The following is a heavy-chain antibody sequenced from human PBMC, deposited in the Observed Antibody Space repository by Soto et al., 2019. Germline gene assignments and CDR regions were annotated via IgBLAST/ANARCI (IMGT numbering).Heavy chain of an antibody. CDR1: GFTFRTYA. Sequence: EVQLLESGGGLVQPGGSLRLSCAASGFTFRTYAMSWVRQAPGKGLEWVSSISGTGDDTYYTDSVNGRVTISRDNSNNTLYLQMSSLRAEDTAIYYCAKRVHDSNYDDFDYWGQGTLVTVS. V-gene: IGHV3-23*01. J-gene: IGHJ4*02. D-gene: IGHD4-4*01. CDR2: ISGTGDDT. CDR3: AKRVHDSNYDDFDY.